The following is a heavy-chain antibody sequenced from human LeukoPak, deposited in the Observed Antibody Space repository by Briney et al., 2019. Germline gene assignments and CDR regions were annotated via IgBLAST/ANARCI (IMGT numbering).Heavy chain of an antibody. V-gene: IGHV3-7*01. CDR2: IKEDGSEK. J-gene: IGHJ4*02. D-gene: IGHD6-19*01. CDR3: ATKEPSTSGWSY. CDR1: GFTSGHMYTSYW. Sequence: GGSLRLSCVASGFTSGHMYTSYWMSWVRQAPGKGLEWVANIKEDGSEKNYVDSVKGRFTISRDNAENSVYLQMNDLRAEDTGVYYCATKEPSTSGWSYWGQGTLVTVSS.